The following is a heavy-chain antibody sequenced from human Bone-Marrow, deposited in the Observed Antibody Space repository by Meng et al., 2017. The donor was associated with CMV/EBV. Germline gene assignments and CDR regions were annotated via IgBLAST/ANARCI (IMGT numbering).Heavy chain of an antibody. CDR2: ISSSSSYI. Sequence: GESLKISCAASGFTFSSYSMNWVRQAPGKGLEWVSSISSSSSYIYYADSVKGRFTISRDNAKNSLYLQMNSLRAEDTAVYYCARAGDRARWIQLWLVAFDIWGQATMVAVSS. CDR1: GFTFSSYS. D-gene: IGHD5-18*01. J-gene: IGHJ3*02. V-gene: IGHV3-21*01. CDR3: ARAGDRARWIQLWLVAFDI.